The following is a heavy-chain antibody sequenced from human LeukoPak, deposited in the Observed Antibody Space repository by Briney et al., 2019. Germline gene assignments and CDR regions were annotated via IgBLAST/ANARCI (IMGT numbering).Heavy chain of an antibody. CDR1: GFTFSSYS. D-gene: IGHD1-26*01. Sequence: GGSLRLSCAASGFTFSSYSMNWVRQAPGKGLEWVSSISSSSSYIYYADSVKGRFTISRDNSKNTLYLQMNSLRAEDTAVYYCARGEVGATPSFDYWGQGTLVTVSS. J-gene: IGHJ4*02. V-gene: IGHV3-21*01. CDR3: ARGEVGATPSFDY. CDR2: ISSSSSYI.